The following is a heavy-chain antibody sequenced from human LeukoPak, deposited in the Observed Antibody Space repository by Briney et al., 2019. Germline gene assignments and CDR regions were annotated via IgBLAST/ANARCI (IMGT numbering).Heavy chain of an antibody. D-gene: IGHD6-13*01. CDR3: ARGGGSQRLVPNTYYFDY. CDR1: GGSFSGYY. Sequence: SETLSLTCAVYGGSFSGYYWSWIRQPPGKGLEWIGEINHSGSTNYNPSLKSRVTISVDTSKNQFSLKLSSVTAADTAVYYCARGGGSQRLVPNTYYFDYWGQGTLVTVSS. V-gene: IGHV4-34*01. CDR2: INHSGST. J-gene: IGHJ4*02.